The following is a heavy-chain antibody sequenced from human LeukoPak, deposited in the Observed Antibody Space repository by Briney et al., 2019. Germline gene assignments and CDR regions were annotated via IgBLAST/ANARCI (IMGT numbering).Heavy chain of an antibody. CDR2: TIPIFGSA. CDR1: GYTFTSYG. Sequence: GASVKVSCKASGYTFTSYGISWVRQAPGQGLEWMGWTIPIFGSANYAQKFRRRVTITMDESTSTGYMELSSLRSEDTAVYYCARDVGYGTGHSSYFDSWGQGTLVTVSS. CDR3: ARDVGYGTGHSSYFDS. D-gene: IGHD3/OR15-3a*01. J-gene: IGHJ4*02. V-gene: IGHV1-69*05.